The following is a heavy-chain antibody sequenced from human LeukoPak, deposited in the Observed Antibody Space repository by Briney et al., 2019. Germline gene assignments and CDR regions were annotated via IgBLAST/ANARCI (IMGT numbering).Heavy chain of an antibody. CDR1: GGSISSYY. CDR3: ARGAAAAGTDY. CDR2: IYTSGST. Sequence: SETLSLTCTVSGGSISSYYWSWTRQPAGKGLEWIGRIYTSGSTNYNPSLKSRVTISVDKSKNQFSLKLSSVTAADTAVYYCARGAAAAGTDYWGQGTLVTVSS. J-gene: IGHJ4*02. V-gene: IGHV4-4*07. D-gene: IGHD6-13*01.